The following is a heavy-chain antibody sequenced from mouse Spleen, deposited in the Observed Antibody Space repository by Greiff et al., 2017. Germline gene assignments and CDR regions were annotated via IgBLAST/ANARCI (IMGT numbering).Heavy chain of an antibody. CDR1: GYSITSGYY. CDR2: ISYDGSN. V-gene: IGHV3-6*01. Sequence: EVQLVESGPGLVKPSQSLSLTCSVTGYSITSGYYWNWIRQFPGNKLEWMGYISYDGSNNYNPSLKNRISITRDTSKNQFFLKLNSVTTEDTATYYCARADYVMDYWGQGTSVTVSS. CDR3: ARADYVMDY. J-gene: IGHJ4*01. D-gene: IGHD2-4*01.